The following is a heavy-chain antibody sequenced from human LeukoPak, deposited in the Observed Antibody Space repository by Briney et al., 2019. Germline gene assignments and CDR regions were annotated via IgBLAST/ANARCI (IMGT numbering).Heavy chain of an antibody. D-gene: IGHD5-24*01. Sequence: GGSLRLSCEASGFTFSTYAMGWVRQAPGKGLEWVSTISGGGDYIKYADSVKGRFTISRGNSKNTLYLQMNSLRAEDTAVYYCAKVLQYYYYGMDVWGQGTTVTVSS. CDR1: GFTFSTYA. V-gene: IGHV3-23*01. J-gene: IGHJ6*02. CDR2: ISGGGDYI. CDR3: AKVLQYYYYGMDV.